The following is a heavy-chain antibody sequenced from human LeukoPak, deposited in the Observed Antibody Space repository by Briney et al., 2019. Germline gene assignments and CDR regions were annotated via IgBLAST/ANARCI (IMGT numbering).Heavy chain of an antibody. CDR3: ARDKVVGATKFDS. CDR2: IKQDGGER. CDR1: GFTFSSYS. V-gene: IGHV3-7*01. Sequence: GGSLRLSCAASGFTFSSYSMNWVRQAPGKGLEWVANIKQDGGERYYVDSGKGRFPISRDNAENSLVLQMTGLRAEDTAVYYCARDKVVGATKFDSWGQGTLVSVSS. J-gene: IGHJ4*02. D-gene: IGHD1-26*01.